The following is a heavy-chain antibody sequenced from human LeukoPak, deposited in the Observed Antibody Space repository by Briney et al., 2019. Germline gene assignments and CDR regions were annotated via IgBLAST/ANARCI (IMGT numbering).Heavy chain of an antibody. J-gene: IGHJ4*02. D-gene: IGHD6-19*01. V-gene: IGHV4-31*03. Sequence: SETLSLTCTVSGGSINGYYWSWIRQHPGKGLEWIGNIYYTGTTYYNPSLQSRLTMSVDTSKNQFSLRLSSVTAADTAVYYCARVDDSRSGWYHVDYWGQGTLVTVSS. CDR1: GGSINGYY. CDR3: ARVDDSRSGWYHVDY. CDR2: IYYTGTT.